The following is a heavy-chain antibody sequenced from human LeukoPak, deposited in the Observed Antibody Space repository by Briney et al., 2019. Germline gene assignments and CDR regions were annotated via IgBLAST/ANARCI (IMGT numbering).Heavy chain of an antibody. CDR1: GFTSSSYS. V-gene: IGHV3-48*01. D-gene: IGHD2-21*01. CDR2: ISSSSSTI. CDR3: AIIGCYRGVCHFDV. J-gene: IGHJ3*01. Sequence: GGSLRLSCAASGFTSSSYSMNWVRQAPGKGLEGVSYISSSSSTIYYADSVKGRFTISRDNARNSLYLQMNSLRAEDTAVYYCAIIGCYRGVCHFDVWGQGTMVAVSS.